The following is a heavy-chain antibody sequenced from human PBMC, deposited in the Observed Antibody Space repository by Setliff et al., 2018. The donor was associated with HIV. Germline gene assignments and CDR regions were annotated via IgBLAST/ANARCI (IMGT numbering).Heavy chain of an antibody. J-gene: IGHJ1*01. CDR3: ARHGIAVADLLFPYEYFQH. V-gene: IGHV4-39*01. D-gene: IGHD6-19*01. Sequence: PSETLSLTCTVSGGSISSNNYYWGWIRQPPGKGLEWIGSIYSGGNTYYNPSLQSRITISGDTSKNQFSLKLSSVTAADTAVYYCARHGIAVADLLFPYEYFQHWGQGTLVTVSS. CDR2: IYSGGNT. CDR1: GGSISSNNYY.